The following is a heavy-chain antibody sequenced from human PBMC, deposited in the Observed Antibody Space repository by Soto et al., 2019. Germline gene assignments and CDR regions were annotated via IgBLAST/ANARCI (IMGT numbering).Heavy chain of an antibody. D-gene: IGHD2-15*01. J-gene: IGHJ4*02. CDR1: GLTFRSYW. V-gene: IGHV3-74*03. CDR3: VKDMRLWSLAD. CDR2: INTDGIVA. Sequence: EVQLVESGGGLVQPGESLTLSCAASGLTFRSYWMHWVRQAPRKGLVWVSRINTDGIVAMYVDSVKGRFTISRVNAKNTMYLHMNSLRVKDTAVYYCVKDMRLWSLADWGQGTLVTVSS.